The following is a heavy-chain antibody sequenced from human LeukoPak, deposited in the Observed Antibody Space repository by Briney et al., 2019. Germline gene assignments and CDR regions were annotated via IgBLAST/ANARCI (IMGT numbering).Heavy chain of an antibody. V-gene: IGHV3-74*01. CDR2: INSDGSST. CDR3: ASAIVTTRNAWDC. Sequence: GGSLRLSCAASEFTFSSYWMHWVRQAPGKGLVWVSRINSDGSSTNYADSVKGRFTISRDNAKNTLYLQMNSLRAEDTAVYYCASAIVTTRNAWDCWGHADLVSVSS. CDR1: EFTFSSYW. J-gene: IGHJ4*01. D-gene: IGHD5-12*01.